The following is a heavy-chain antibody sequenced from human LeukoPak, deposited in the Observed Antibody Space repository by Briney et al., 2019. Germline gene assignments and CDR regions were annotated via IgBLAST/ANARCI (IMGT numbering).Heavy chain of an antibody. J-gene: IGHJ3*02. Sequence: PGGSLGLSCAASGFTFSSYAMSWFRQAPGKGLEWVGRTRNEANIYSTKYAASVKGRFTISRDDSKNSLYLQMNSLKTEDTAVYYCASPVGATTVRAFDIWGQGTMVTVSS. CDR3: ASPVGATTVRAFDI. V-gene: IGHV3-72*01. CDR1: GFTFSSYA. CDR2: TRNEANIYST. D-gene: IGHD1-26*01.